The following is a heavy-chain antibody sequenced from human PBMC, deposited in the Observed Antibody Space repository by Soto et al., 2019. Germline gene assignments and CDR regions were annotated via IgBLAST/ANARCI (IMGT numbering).Heavy chain of an antibody. Sequence: PSETLSLTCTVSGGSISSGDYYWSWIRQSPGKGLDWVGYIYKSGSTNYNPSLKSRVTISVDTSRNQFSLKLTSVTAADTAVYYCARERHSGTWDHYYGMDVWGQGTTVTVSS. D-gene: IGHD1-26*01. J-gene: IGHJ6*02. CDR2: IYKSGST. V-gene: IGHV4-61*08. CDR1: GGSISSGDYY. CDR3: ARERHSGTWDHYYGMDV.